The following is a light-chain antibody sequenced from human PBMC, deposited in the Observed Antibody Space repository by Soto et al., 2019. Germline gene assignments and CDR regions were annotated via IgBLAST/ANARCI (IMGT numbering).Light chain of an antibody. CDR3: QQYYSTPRT. V-gene: IGKV4-1*01. CDR1: QTVLYNSNNKNY. J-gene: IGKJ1*01. CDR2: WAS. Sequence: DIVMTQSPDSLAVSLGERATINCKSSQTVLYNSNNKNYLAWYQQRPGQPPKLLISWASTRESGVPDRFSGSESGTDFTLTITSLQAEDVAVYYCQQYYSTPRTFGQGTKVEI.